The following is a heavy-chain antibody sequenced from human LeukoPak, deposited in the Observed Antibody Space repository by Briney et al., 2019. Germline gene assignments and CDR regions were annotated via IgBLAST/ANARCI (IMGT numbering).Heavy chain of an antibody. CDR3: AKDSVAGTEMYYFDY. J-gene: IGHJ4*02. D-gene: IGHD6-19*01. V-gene: IGHV3-30*18. CDR1: GFTFSSYG. Sequence: GGSLRLSCAASGFTFSSYGMHWVRQAPGKGLEWVAVISYGGSNKYYADSVKGRFTISRDNSKNTLYLQMNSLRAEDTAVYYCAKDSVAGTEMYYFDYWGQGTLVTVSS. CDR2: ISYGGSNK.